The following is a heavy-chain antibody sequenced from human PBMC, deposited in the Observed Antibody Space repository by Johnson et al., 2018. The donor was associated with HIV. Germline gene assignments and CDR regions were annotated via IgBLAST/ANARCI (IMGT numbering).Heavy chain of an antibody. CDR3: AKERGTYYVVDSFDI. J-gene: IGHJ3*02. CDR1: GFIFSTYG. Sequence: QVQLVESGGGVVQPGGSLRLSCAASGFIFSTYGMHWVRQAPGKGLEWVAFIRYDGSNKYYVDSVKGRFTISRDNSKNTLYLQMNSLRAEDTALYYCAKERGTYYVVDSFDIWGQGTMVTVSS. D-gene: IGHD1-26*01. CDR2: IRYDGSNK. V-gene: IGHV3-30*02.